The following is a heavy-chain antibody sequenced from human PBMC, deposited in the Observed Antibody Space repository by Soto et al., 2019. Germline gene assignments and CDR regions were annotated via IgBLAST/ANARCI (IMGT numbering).Heavy chain of an antibody. CDR3: AREAPMDV. CDR2: IWSAGLI. V-gene: IGHV3-53*02. CDR1: GFTVSSKY. J-gene: IGHJ6*02. Sequence: DVQLVETGGELIQPGGSLRLSCAASGFTVSSKYMSWVRQAPGKGLEWVSVIWSAGLIYYADSVRGRFTISRDISKNILYLEMPSLRADDTAVYYCAREAPMDVWGRGTTVTVSS.